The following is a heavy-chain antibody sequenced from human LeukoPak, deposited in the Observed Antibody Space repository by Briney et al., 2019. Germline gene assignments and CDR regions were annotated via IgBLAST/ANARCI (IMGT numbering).Heavy chain of an antibody. Sequence: SVKVSCKASGTTFRSYAINWVRQAPGQGLEWMGAIIPSFGTVKCAQKFQGRVTMTADESTSTAYMDLNYLRSDDTAVYFCARATSANEYSYGFHFDYWGQGTLVTVSS. CDR1: GTTFRSYA. V-gene: IGHV1-69*01. CDR3: ARATSANEYSYGFHFDY. J-gene: IGHJ4*02. D-gene: IGHD5-18*01. CDR2: IIPSFGTV.